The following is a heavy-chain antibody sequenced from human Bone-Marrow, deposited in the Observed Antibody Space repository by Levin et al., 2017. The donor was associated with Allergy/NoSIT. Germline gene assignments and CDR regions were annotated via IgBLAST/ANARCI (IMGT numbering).Heavy chain of an antibody. Sequence: RAGGSLRLSCAASGFTFTSYPMSWVRQSPGKGLEWVAAISATGQNTFYADSLKGRVTISRDYSKNTLFLEIRRLRAEDTAVYYCAREDLGKLDSWGQGTLVTVSS. CDR3: AREDLGKLDS. J-gene: IGHJ4*02. V-gene: IGHV3-23*01. D-gene: IGHD1-14*01. CDR2: ISATGQNT. CDR1: GFTFTSYP.